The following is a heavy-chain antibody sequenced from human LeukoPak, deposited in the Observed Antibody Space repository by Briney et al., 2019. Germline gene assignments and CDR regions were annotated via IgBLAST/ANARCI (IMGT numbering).Heavy chain of an antibody. J-gene: IGHJ4*02. CDR1: GFTFSNYA. D-gene: IGHD3-9*01. Sequence: GGSLRLSCAASGFTFSNYAMSWVRQAPGKGLEWVSAISGSGGSTYYADSVKGRFTISRDNSKNTLYLQMNSLRAEDTAVYYCAKDMRFDWTPYYFDYWGQGTLVTVSS. CDR3: AKDMRFDWTPYYFDY. CDR2: ISGSGGST. V-gene: IGHV3-23*01.